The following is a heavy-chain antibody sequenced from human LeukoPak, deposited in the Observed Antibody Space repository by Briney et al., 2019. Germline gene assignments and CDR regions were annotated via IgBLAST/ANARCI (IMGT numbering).Heavy chain of an antibody. D-gene: IGHD2-8*01. CDR1: GGTFSSYT. CDR2: IIPILGIA. CDR3: ARDGMRGSFDY. V-gene: IGHV1-69*04. J-gene: IGHJ4*02. Sequence: SVKVSCKASGGTFSSYTISWVRQAPGQGLEWMGRIIPILGIANYAQKFQGRVTITADKSTSTAYMELSSLRSEDTAVYYCARDGMRGSFDYWGQGTLVTASS.